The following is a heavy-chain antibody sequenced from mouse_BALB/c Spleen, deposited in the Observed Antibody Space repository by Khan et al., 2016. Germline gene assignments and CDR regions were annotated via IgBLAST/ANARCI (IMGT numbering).Heavy chain of an antibody. D-gene: IGHD1-1*01. V-gene: IGHV3-2*02. CDR2: ISYSGST. J-gene: IGHJ2*01. Sequence: EVKLEVSGPGLVKPSQSLSLTCTVTGYSITSDYAWNWIRQFLGNKLEWMGYISYSGSTSYNPSLKSRISITRDTSKNQFFLQLNSVTTEDTATYYCARGEGFITTLFDYWGQGTTLTVSS. CDR1: GYSITSDYA. CDR3: ARGEGFITTLFDY.